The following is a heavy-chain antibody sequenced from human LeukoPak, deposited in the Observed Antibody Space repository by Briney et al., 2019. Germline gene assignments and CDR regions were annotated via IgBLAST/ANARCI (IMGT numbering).Heavy chain of an antibody. CDR3: AKVAIFGVIREDYFDY. V-gene: IGHV1-2*02. CDR1: GYTFTGYY. J-gene: IGHJ4*02. Sequence: ASVKVSCKASGYTFTGYYIHWVRQAPGQGLEWMGWINPNSGATNYAQKFQGRVTMTGDTSISTAYMELSRLRSDDTAVYYCAKVAIFGVIREDYFDYWGQGTLVTVSS. D-gene: IGHD3-3*01. CDR2: INPNSGAT.